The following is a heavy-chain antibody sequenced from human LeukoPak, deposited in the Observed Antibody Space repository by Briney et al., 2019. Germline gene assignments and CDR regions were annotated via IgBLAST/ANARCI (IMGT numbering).Heavy chain of an antibody. D-gene: IGHD3-10*01. CDR1: GFTFSSYG. CDR2: ISYDGSNK. J-gene: IGHJ4*02. Sequence: PGGSLRLSCAASGFTFSSYGMHWVRQAPGKGLEWVAVISYDGSNKYYADSVKGRFTISRDNSKNTLYLQMNSLRAEDTAVYYCAKALSYYYGSGSYSYYFDYWGQGTLVTVSS. V-gene: IGHV3-30*18. CDR3: AKALSYYYGSGSYSYYFDY.